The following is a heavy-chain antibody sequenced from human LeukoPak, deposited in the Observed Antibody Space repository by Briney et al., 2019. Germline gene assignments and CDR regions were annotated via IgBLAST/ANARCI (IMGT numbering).Heavy chain of an antibody. CDR1: GGSISSYY. D-gene: IGHD5-24*01. V-gene: IGHV4-59*01. Sequence: SETLSLTCTVSGGSISSYYWSWIRQPPGKGLEWIGYIYYSGSTNYNPSLKSRVTISVDTSKNQSSLKLSSVTAADTAVYYCAREGNHGPYYFDYWGQGTLVTVSS. CDR3: AREGNHGPYYFDY. J-gene: IGHJ4*02. CDR2: IYYSGST.